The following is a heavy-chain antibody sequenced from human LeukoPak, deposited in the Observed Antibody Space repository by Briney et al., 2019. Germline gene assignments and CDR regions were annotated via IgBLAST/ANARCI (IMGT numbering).Heavy chain of an antibody. Sequence: RPGGSLRLSCAASGFTFSSYSMSWVRQAPGKGLEWVSSISNSKTHISYADSVKGRFTISRDNAYNSLYLQMNSLTAEDTAVYYCTRDHQDSDILTDYWCFFDYWGQGSLVTVSS. CDR1: GFTFSSYS. V-gene: IGHV3-21*01. D-gene: IGHD3-9*01. CDR2: ISNSKTHI. J-gene: IGHJ4*02. CDR3: TRDHQDSDILTDYWCFFDY.